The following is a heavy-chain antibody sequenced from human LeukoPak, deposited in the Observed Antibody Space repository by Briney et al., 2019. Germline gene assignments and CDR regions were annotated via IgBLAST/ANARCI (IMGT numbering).Heavy chain of an antibody. CDR3: AKSIGTHD. CDR2: IRSKANSYAT. D-gene: IGHD1-1*01. J-gene: IGHJ4*02. CDR1: GFTFSGSA. V-gene: IGHV3-73*01. Sequence: GGSLRLSCAASGFTFSGSAMHWVRQASGKGLEWVGRIRSKANSYATAYAASVKGRFTISRDDSKNTAYLQMNSLRAEDTAVYYCAKSIGTHDWGQGTLVTVSS.